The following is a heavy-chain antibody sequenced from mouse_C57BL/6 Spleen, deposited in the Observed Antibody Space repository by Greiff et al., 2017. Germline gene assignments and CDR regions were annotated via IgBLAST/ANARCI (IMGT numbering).Heavy chain of an antibody. CDR1: GYAFSSSW. D-gene: IGHD2-5*01. Sequence: QVQLQQSGPELVKPGASVKISCKASGYAFSSSWMNWVKQRPGKGLEWIGRIYPGDGDTNYNGKFKGKATLTADKSSSTAYMQLSSLTSEDSAVYICAVSYYSNYGRFAAWGQGTLVTVSA. CDR2: IYPGDGDT. V-gene: IGHV1-82*01. J-gene: IGHJ3*01. CDR3: AVSYYSNYGRFAA.